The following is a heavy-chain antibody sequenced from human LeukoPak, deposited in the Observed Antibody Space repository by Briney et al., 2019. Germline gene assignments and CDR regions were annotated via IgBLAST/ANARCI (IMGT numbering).Heavy chain of an antibody. CDR2: ISWNSGSI. CDR1: GFIFNNYA. CDR3: ARQDYFDY. J-gene: IGHJ4*02. V-gene: IGHV3-9*01. Sequence: GGSLRLSCAGSGFIFNNYAMHWVRQHPGKGLEWVSGISWNSGSIDYADSVKGRFTISRDNAKNSLYLQMNSLRAEDTAVYYCARQDYFDYWGQGTLVTVSS.